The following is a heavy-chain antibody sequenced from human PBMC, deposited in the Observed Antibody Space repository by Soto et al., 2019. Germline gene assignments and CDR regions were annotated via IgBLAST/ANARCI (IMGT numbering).Heavy chain of an antibody. CDR3: ARELHDYGGYVLDY. J-gene: IGHJ4*02. CDR1: GFTFSSYS. CDR2: ISSSSSYI. D-gene: IGHD4-17*01. V-gene: IGHV3-21*01. Sequence: EVQLVESGGGLVKPGGSLRLSCAASGFTFSSYSMNWVRQAPGKGLEWVSSISSSSSYIYYADSVKGRFTISRDNAKNSLYLQMNSLRAEDTAVYYCARELHDYGGYVLDYWGQGTLVTVSS.